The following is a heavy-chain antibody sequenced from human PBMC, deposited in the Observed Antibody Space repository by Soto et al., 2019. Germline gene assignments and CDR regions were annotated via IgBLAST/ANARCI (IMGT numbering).Heavy chain of an antibody. Sequence: SETLSLTCEVSGGSLTGYYWIWDRQTPGKGLEWIGEINDSGTTYYNPSFKSRLTISINTAKRQISLRLASVTAADTGVYYCQGGDFWGQGTRVTVSS. CDR2: INDSGTT. CDR3: QGGDF. CDR1: GGSLTGYY. D-gene: IGHD3-16*01. J-gene: IGHJ4*02. V-gene: IGHV4-34*01.